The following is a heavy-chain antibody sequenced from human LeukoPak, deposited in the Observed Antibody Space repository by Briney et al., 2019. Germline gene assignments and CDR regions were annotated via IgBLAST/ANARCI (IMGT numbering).Heavy chain of an antibody. CDR2: ISPGDSGT. CDR1: GYSFTSYW. CDR3: ARRTYYDSSGYYGEDY. D-gene: IGHD3-22*01. Sequence: GESLKISCKGSGYSFTSYWIGWVRQMPGKGLEWMGIISPGDSGTRYSPSFQGHVTISADKSISTAYLQWSSLKASDTAMYYCARRTYYDSSGYYGEDYWGQGTLVTVSS. V-gene: IGHV5-51*01. J-gene: IGHJ4*02.